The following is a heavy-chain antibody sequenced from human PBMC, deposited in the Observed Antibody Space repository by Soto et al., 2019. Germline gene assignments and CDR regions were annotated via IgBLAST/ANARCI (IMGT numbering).Heavy chain of an antibody. CDR1: GFTFSDYG. CDR2: IWYDGSNK. Sequence: GGSLRLSCAASGFTFSDYGMHWVRQAPGKGLEWVAVIWYDGSNKYYADSVKGRFTISRDNSKNTLYLQMNSLRAEDTAVYYCARAESSSSWYVDYFDYWGQGTLVTVSS. CDR3: ARAESSSSWYVDYFDY. V-gene: IGHV3-33*08. D-gene: IGHD6-13*01. J-gene: IGHJ4*02.